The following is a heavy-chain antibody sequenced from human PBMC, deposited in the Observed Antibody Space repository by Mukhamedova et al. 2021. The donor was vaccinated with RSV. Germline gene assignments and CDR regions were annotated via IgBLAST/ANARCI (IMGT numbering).Heavy chain of an antibody. J-gene: IGHJ4*02. V-gene: IGHV4-39*01. CDR3: ARTHCSGGSCYGYY. D-gene: IGHD2-15*01. Sequence: PSLKSRVTISVDTSKNQFSLKLSSVTAADTAAYYCARTHCSGGSCYGYYWGQGTLVTVSS.